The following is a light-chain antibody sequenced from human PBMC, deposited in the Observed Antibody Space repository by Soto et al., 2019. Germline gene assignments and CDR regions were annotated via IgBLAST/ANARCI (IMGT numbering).Light chain of an antibody. CDR3: QQYNSYWGT. V-gene: IGKV1-5*03. CDR1: ESISNF. Sequence: DIQMPQAPSTLSASLGAGVAIXXRASESISNFLAWYQQKPGKAPNLXIYKASSLESGVPSRFSGSGSGTEFTLTISSLQPDDFATYYCQQYNSYWGTFGQGTKVDIK. J-gene: IGKJ1*01. CDR2: KAS.